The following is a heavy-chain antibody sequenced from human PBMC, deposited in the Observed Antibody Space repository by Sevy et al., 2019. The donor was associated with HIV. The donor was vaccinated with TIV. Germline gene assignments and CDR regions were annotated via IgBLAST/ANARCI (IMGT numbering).Heavy chain of an antibody. CDR2: ISSNGGST. CDR3: ARVYSGSYYDAFDI. V-gene: IGHV3-64*01. Sequence: GGSLRLSCAASGFTFSSSAMHWVRQAPGKGLEYVSAISSNGGSTYYANSVKGRFTTSRDNSKNLLYLQMGSLRAEDMALYYCARVYSGSYYDAFDIWGQGTMVTVSS. D-gene: IGHD1-26*01. J-gene: IGHJ3*02. CDR1: GFTFSSSA.